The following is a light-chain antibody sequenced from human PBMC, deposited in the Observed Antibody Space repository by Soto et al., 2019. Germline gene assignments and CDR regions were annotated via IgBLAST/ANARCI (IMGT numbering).Light chain of an antibody. CDR1: SAPLSTTYY. J-gene: IGLJ1*01. Sequence: QTVVTQEPAVSVSPGGTVTLTCGLRSAPLSTTYYPAWCQQAPGQPPRTLIYSTNTRSSGVPDRFSGSIRGNKAALTITGAQADDYDYYYCLLYLGTGTYLFGPGTEVTV. CDR2: STN. CDR3: LLYLGTGTYL. V-gene: IGLV8-61*01.